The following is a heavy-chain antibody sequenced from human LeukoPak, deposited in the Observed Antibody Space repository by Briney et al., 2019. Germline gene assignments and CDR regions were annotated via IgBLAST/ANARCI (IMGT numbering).Heavy chain of an antibody. CDR1: GFTFSDFA. D-gene: IGHD5-18*01. CDR3: AKAGSGDTIYSNYYMDV. J-gene: IGHJ6*03. CDR2: ISADGDAT. V-gene: IGHV3-23*01. Sequence: GGSLRLSCAASGFTFSDFAMRWVRQVTGKGLEWVSAISADGDATYYADSVRGRFSISRDNSKNTLYLQVNSLRVDDTALCYCAKAGSGDTIYSNYYMDVWGKGTTVTVSS.